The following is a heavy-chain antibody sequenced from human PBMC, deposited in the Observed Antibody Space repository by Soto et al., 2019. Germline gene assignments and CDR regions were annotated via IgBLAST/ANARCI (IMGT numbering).Heavy chain of an antibody. Sequence: QVQLLQSGVEVKKPGASVKVSCKASGYTFISHGIGWVRQAPGQGLEWMGWISGKNGNTNYAQKLQGRVNLTTDTSTSTAYMELRSLRSDDTAVYYCARVSSSIVVVPDYGMDVWGQGTTVTVSS. CDR1: GYTFISHG. CDR2: ISGKNGNT. J-gene: IGHJ6*02. V-gene: IGHV1-18*04. D-gene: IGHD2-15*01. CDR3: ARVSSSIVVVPDYGMDV.